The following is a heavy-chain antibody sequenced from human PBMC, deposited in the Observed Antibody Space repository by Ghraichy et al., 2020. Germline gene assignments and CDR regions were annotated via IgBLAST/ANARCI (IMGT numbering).Heavy chain of an antibody. CDR1: GFIFSGYA. D-gene: IGHD2-15*01. V-gene: IGHV3-23*01. CDR3: AKAFSAGYCSGGTCYYAFDI. J-gene: IGHJ3*02. Sequence: GGSLRLSCAASGFIFSGYAMSWVRQAPGKGLEWVSTISGSGGSTYYADSVKGRFTISRDNSKNTLFLQMDSLRAGDTAVYYCAKAFSAGYCSGGTCYYAFDIWGQGTMVTVSS. CDR2: ISGSGGST.